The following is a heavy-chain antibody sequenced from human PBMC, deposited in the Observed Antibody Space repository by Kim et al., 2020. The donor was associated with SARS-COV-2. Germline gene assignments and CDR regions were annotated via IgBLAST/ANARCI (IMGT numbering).Heavy chain of an antibody. CDR3: TRADLGRGTGGGLQ. D-gene: IGHD2-15*01. CDR2: VNTDGYTT. V-gene: IGHV3-74*01. CDR1: GFAFSSHE. J-gene: IGHJ4*02. Sequence: GGSLRLSCGAFGFAFSSHEMHWVRQAPGKGLEWVSRVNTDGYTTRYADSVKGRFTISRDNAKNTLFLQMNSLRAEDTAVYYCTRADLGRGTGGGLQWGRGTLVTVSS.